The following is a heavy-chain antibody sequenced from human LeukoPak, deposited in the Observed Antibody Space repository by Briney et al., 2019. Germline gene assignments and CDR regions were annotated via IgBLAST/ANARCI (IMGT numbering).Heavy chain of an antibody. Sequence: ASVKVSCKASGYTFTGYYMHWVRQAPGQGLEWMGWTNPNSGGTNYAQKFQGRVTMTRDTSISTAYMELSRLRSDDTAVYYCARVSMVLGQQPLPTYWGQGTLVTVSS. V-gene: IGHV1-2*02. D-gene: IGHD3-10*01. CDR2: TNPNSGGT. J-gene: IGHJ4*02. CDR3: ARVSMVLGQQPLPTY. CDR1: GYTFTGYY.